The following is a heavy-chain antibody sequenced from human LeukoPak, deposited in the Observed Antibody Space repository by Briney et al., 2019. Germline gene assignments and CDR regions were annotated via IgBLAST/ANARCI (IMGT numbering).Heavy chain of an antibody. CDR2: ISGSGGST. CDR3: AKYDYYDSSGYYGSFSDY. D-gene: IGHD3-22*01. CDR1: GFTFSNYA. Sequence: PGGSLRLSCAASGFTFSNYAMSWVRQAPGKGLEWVSAISGSGGSTYYADSVKGRITISRDNSKDTLYLQMNSLRAEDTAVYYCAKYDYYDSSGYYGSFSDYWGQGTLVTVSS. J-gene: IGHJ4*02. V-gene: IGHV3-23*01.